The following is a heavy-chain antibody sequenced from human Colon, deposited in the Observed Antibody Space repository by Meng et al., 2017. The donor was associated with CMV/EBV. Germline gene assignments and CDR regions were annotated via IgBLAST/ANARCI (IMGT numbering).Heavy chain of an antibody. V-gene: IGHV3-48*04. J-gene: IGHJ4*02. CDR2: LSGSRTII. D-gene: IGHD2-15*01. Sequence: GESLKISCAASGFTFSSYSMNWVRQAPGKGLEWVAYLSGSRTIIDYADSVKGRFTISRDNAKNSLFLQMNSLRADDTAVYFCARAADLDFWGQGTLVTVSS. CDR1: GFTFSSYS. CDR3: ARAADLDF.